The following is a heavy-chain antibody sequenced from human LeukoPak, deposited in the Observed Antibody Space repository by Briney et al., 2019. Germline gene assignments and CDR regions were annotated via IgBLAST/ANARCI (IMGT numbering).Heavy chain of an antibody. J-gene: IGHJ6*03. Sequence: SETLSHTCTVSGGSISSYYWSWIRQPPGKGLEWIGYIYNSGSTNYNPSLKSRVTISVDTSKNQFSLKLSSVTAADTAVYYCARGYCSSTSCRYYYYYMDVWGKGTTVTISS. V-gene: IGHV4-59*12. D-gene: IGHD2-2*01. CDR1: GGSISSYY. CDR2: IYNSGST. CDR3: ARGYCSSTSCRYYYYYMDV.